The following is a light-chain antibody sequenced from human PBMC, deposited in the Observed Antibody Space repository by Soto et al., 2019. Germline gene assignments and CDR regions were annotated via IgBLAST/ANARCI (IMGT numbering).Light chain of an antibody. Sequence: QSVLTQPASVSGSPGQSIAISCTGSSSDVGGYNYVSWYQHHPGKAPKLMIYDVTNRPSGVSDRFSGSKSGNTASLTISGLQAEDEADYYCSSYTSSGHSVFGTETEVTVL. V-gene: IGLV2-14*03. CDR1: SSDVGGYNY. CDR3: SSYTSSGHSV. CDR2: DVT. J-gene: IGLJ1*01.